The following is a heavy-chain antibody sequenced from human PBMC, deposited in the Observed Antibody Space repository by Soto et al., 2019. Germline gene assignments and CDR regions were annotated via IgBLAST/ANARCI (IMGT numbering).Heavy chain of an antibody. Sequence: RSLTPSCKASGFSFGDYAMNWVRQSPGEGLEWVGFVRSKVYAGTTDYAASVRGRFTISRDDSKSIAYLQMNSLKTDDTAVYYCARDWVQITDFDYHSYGLDVWGPGTTVTVSS. J-gene: IGHJ6*02. CDR2: VRSKVYAGTT. V-gene: IGHV3-49*04. D-gene: IGHD3-16*01. CDR3: ARDWVQITDFDYHSYGLDV. CDR1: GFSFGDYA.